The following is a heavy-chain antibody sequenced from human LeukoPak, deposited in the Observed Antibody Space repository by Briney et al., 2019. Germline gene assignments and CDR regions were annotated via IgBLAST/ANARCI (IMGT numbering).Heavy chain of an antibody. CDR1: VFTFSSYS. J-gene: IGHJ4*02. Sequence: GGSLRLSCAASVFTFSSYSMHWVRQAPGKGLEWVAVISYDGSNKYYADSVKGRFTISRDNSKNTLYLQMNSLRAEDTAVYYCARGRITIFGVVTGFDYWGQGTLVTVSS. V-gene: IGHV3-30*14. CDR2: ISYDGSNK. CDR3: ARGRITIFGVVTGFDY. D-gene: IGHD3-3*01.